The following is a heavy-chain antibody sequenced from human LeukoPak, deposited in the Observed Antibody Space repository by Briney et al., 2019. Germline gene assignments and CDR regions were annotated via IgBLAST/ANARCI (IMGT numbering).Heavy chain of an antibody. CDR1: GFTFSSYW. V-gene: IGHV3-7*03. J-gene: IGHJ3*02. CDR3: ARGGLIQRHAFDI. D-gene: IGHD1-1*01. Sequence: GGSLRLSCSASGFTFSSYWMSWVRQTTGKGLECVAKIRGDGNEKFYVDSVKGRFTISRDNAKNSLYLQMNSLRGEDTALYYCARGGLIQRHAFDIWGQGTMVTVSS. CDR2: IRGDGNEK.